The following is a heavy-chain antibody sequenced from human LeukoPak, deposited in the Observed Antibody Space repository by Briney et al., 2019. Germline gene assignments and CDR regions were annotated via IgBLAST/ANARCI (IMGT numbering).Heavy chain of an antibody. V-gene: IGHV3-7*03. J-gene: IGHJ6*03. D-gene: IGHD2-2*02. CDR2: IKQDGSEK. CDR3: AKGVYCSSTSCYSSFYYYMDV. Sequence: PGGSLRLSCAASGFTFSSYWMSWVRQAPGKGLEWVANIKQDGSEKYYVDSVKGRFTISRDNAKNSLYLQMNSLRAEDTAVYYCAKGVYCSSTSCYSSFYYYMDVWGKGTTVTVSS. CDR1: GFTFSSYW.